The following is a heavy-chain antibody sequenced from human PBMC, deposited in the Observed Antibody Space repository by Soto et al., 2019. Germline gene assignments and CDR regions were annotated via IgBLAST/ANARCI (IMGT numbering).Heavy chain of an antibody. D-gene: IGHD6-13*01. V-gene: IGHV5-51*01. CDR2: IYPGDSDT. J-gene: IGHJ6*02. Sequence: PGESLKISCKGSGYSFTNYWIGWVRQMPGKGLEWMGIIYPGDSDTRYSPSFQGQVTISADKSISTAYLQWSSLKASDSAMYYCARGGIAAAGYHYYYGMDVWGQGTTVTVSS. CDR3: ARGGIAAAGYHYYYGMDV. CDR1: GYSFTNYW.